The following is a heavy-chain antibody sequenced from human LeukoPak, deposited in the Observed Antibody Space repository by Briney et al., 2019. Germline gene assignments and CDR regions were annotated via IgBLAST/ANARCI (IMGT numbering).Heavy chain of an antibody. J-gene: IGHJ2*01. CDR2: ISSSGSTI. CDR3: ARDVNTVTYDRYFDL. CDR1: GFTFGDYY. Sequence: GGSLRLSCAASGFTFGDYYMGWIRQAPGKGLEWVSYISSSGSTIYYADSVMGRFTISRDNAKNSLYLQMNSLRAEDTAVYHCARDVNTVTYDRYFDLWGRGTLVTVSS. D-gene: IGHD4-11*01. V-gene: IGHV3-11*01.